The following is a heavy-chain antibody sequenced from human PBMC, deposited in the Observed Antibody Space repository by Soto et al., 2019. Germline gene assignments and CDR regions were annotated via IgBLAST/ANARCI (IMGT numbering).Heavy chain of an antibody. CDR3: ARMATAGTFNAFDP. CDR2: MNPNSANT. V-gene: IGHV1-8*01. D-gene: IGHD6-13*01. Sequence: SGKDSCKASGYTFANYDISWVRQATGQGLEWMGWMNPNSANTGYAQKFRGRVSMTRDTSINTAYMELSSLRSEDTAIYYCARMATAGTFNAFDPWGQGTVVTVSS. CDR1: GYTFANYD. J-gene: IGHJ5*02.